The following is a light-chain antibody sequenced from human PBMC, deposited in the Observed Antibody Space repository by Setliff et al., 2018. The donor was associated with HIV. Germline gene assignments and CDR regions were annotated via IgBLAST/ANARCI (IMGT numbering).Light chain of an antibody. CDR2: EVT. CDR1: GSNVGKYDF. J-gene: IGLJ2*01. Sequence: QSVLTQPASVSGSPGQSITISCTGNGSNVGKYDFVSWYRQYPGKAPELTIYEVTKRPSGISKRFSGSKSGSAASLTISGLQAEDEAHYYCSSYGSGDTLLFGAGTKVTVL. V-gene: IGLV2-14*02. CDR3: SSYGSGDTLL.